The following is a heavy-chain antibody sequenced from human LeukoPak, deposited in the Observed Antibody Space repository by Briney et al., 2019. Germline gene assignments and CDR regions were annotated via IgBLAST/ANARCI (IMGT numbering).Heavy chain of an antibody. CDR3: ARERSNGRGFDY. CDR2: INPSGGST. CDR1: GYTFTSYY. V-gene: IGHV1-46*01. Sequence: ASVKVSCKASGYTFTSYYMHWVRQAPGQGLEWMGIINPSGGSTSYAQKFQGRVTMTRDTSTSTVYMELSRLRSEDTAVYYCARERSNGRGFDYWGQGTLVTVSS. J-gene: IGHJ4*02. D-gene: IGHD2-8*01.